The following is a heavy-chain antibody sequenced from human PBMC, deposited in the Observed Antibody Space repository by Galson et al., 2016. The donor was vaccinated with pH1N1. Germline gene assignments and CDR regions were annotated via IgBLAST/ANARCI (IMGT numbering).Heavy chain of an antibody. D-gene: IGHD6-25*01. CDR2: INQDGSVK. CDR1: GFTFSSYW. V-gene: IGHV3-7*01. Sequence: SLRLSCAASGFTFSSYWMSWVRLAPGKGLEWVANINQDGSVKYYVDPVKGRFTISRDNAKNSVYLQMNSLRAEDTAVYYCAREIAAAGSYWGQGTLVTVSS. CDR3: AREIAAAGSY. J-gene: IGHJ4*02.